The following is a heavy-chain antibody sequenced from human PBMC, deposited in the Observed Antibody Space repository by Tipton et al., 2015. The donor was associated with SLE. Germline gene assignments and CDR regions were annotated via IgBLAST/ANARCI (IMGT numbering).Heavy chain of an antibody. CDR1: GGSISSHY. Sequence: LRLSCTVSGGSISSHYWSWIRQPPGKGLEWIGYIYYSGSTNYNPSLKSRVTISVDTSKNQFSLKLSSVTAADTAVYYCAKGSQRGYCSGGSCYPDYWGQGTLVTVSS. J-gene: IGHJ4*02. D-gene: IGHD2-15*01. CDR3: AKGSQRGYCSGGSCYPDY. V-gene: IGHV4-59*11. CDR2: IYYSGST.